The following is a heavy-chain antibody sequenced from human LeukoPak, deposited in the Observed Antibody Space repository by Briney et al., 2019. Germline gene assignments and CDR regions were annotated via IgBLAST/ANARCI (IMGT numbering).Heavy chain of an antibody. CDR3: ARVFCSSISCYADFDY. Sequence: GQSLKISCQGSGYNFTNYWIGWVRQMPGKGLEWMGIIYPGDSDTRYSPSFRGQVTISADKSIRAAYLQWSSLKASDTAMYYCARVFCSSISCYADFDYWGQGTLVTVSS. CDR2: IYPGDSDT. CDR1: GYNFTNYW. J-gene: IGHJ4*02. D-gene: IGHD2-2*01. V-gene: IGHV5-51*01.